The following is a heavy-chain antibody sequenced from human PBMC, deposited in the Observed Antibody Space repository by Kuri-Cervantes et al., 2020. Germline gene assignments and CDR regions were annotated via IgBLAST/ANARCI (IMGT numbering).Heavy chain of an antibody. Sequence: GESLKISCAASGFTFSSYGMHWVRQAPGKGLEWVAVISYDGSNKYYADSVKGRFTISRDNSKNTLYLQMNSLRAEDTAVYYCAKDDSSGFIIRTGGGYWGQGTLGT. J-gene: IGHJ4*02. CDR1: GFTFSSYG. CDR2: ISYDGSNK. CDR3: AKDDSSGFIIRTGGGY. D-gene: IGHD3-22*01. V-gene: IGHV3-30*12.